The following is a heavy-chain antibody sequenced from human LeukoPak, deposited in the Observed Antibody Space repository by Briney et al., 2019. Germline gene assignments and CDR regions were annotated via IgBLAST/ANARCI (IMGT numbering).Heavy chain of an antibody. CDR3: AKAESTTVTTFSVGGDYYYGMDV. V-gene: IGHV4-34*01. J-gene: IGHJ6*02. D-gene: IGHD4-17*01. CDR1: GGSFSGYY. CDR2: INHSGST. Sequence: SETLSLTCAVYGGSFSGYYWSWIRQPPGKGLEWIGEINHSGSTNYNPSLKSQVTISVDTSKNQFSLKLSSVTAADTAVYYCAKAESTTVTTFSVGGDYYYGMDVWGQGTTVTVSS.